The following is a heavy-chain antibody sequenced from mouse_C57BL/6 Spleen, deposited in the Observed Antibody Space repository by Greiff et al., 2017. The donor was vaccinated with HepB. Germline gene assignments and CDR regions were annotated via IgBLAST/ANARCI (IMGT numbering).Heavy chain of an antibody. Sequence: EVKLMESGPGLVKPSQSLSLTCSVTGYSITSGYYWNWIRQFPGNKLEWMGYISYDGSNNYNPSLKNRISITRDTSKNQFFLKLNSVTTEDTATYYCARESHYASRFDDWGQGTTLTVSS. CDR2: ISYDGSN. CDR3: ARESHYASRFDD. CDR1: GYSITSGYY. V-gene: IGHV3-6*01. J-gene: IGHJ2*01. D-gene: IGHD1-1*01.